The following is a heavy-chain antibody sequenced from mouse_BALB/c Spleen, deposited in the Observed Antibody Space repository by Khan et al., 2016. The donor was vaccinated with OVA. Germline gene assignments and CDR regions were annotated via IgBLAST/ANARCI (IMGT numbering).Heavy chain of an antibody. J-gene: IGHJ3*01. CDR2: ISNGGGST. CDR1: GFTFSDYY. CDR3: ARGGRYDGFAY. D-gene: IGHD2-14*01. V-gene: IGHV5-12*02. Sequence: EVELVESGGGLVQPGGSLKLSCATSGFTFSDYYMYWVRQTPEKRLEWVAYISNGGGSTYYPDTVKGRFTISRDNAKNTLYLQMSRLKSEDTAMYDCARGGRYDGFAYWGQGTLVTVSA.